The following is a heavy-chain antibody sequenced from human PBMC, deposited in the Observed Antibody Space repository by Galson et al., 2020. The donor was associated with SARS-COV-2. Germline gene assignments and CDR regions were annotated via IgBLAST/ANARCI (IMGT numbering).Heavy chain of an antibody. CDR1: CGSISSHY. J-gene: IGHJ4*02. CDR3: ARATAMVPRVDY. D-gene: IGHD5-18*01. V-gene: IGHV4-59*11. CDR2: IYYSGST. Sequence: SETLSLTCTVSCGSISSHYWSWIRQPPGKGLEWIGYIYYSGSTNYNPSLKSRVTISVDTSKNQFSLKLSSVTAADTAVYYCARATAMVPRVDYWGQGTLVTVSS.